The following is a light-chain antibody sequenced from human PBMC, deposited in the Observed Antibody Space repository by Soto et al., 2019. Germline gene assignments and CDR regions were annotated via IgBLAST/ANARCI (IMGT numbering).Light chain of an antibody. CDR2: HNS. J-gene: IGLJ2*01. V-gene: IGLV1-40*01. CDR1: SSNIGAGYD. CDR3: QSYDTSLSGYVV. Sequence: QSVLTQPPSVSGAPGQRVTSSCTGSSSNIGAGYDVHWYQQLPGTAPKLLIYHNSNRPSGVPDRFSGSKSGTSASLAITGLQAEDEADYYCQSYDTSLSGYVVFGGGTKLTVL.